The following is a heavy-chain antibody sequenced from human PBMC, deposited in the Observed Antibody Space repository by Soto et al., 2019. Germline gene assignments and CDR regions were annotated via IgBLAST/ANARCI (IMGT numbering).Heavy chain of an antibody. D-gene: IGHD6-19*01. Sequence: GGSLRLSCAASGFTFSDYYMSWIRQAPGKGLEWVSYISSSSYTNYADSVKGRFTISRDNAKNSLYLQMNSLRAEDTAVYYCASSPSGQWPAESFQHWGQGTLVTLSS. CDR1: GFTFSDYY. CDR2: ISSSSYT. J-gene: IGHJ1*01. CDR3: ASSPSGQWPAESFQH. V-gene: IGHV3-11*03.